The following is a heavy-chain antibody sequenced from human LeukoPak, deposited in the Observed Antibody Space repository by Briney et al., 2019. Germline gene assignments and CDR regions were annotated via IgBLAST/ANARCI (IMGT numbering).Heavy chain of an antibody. J-gene: IGHJ4*02. CDR2: IYYSGST. CDR3: ATGSAYYFDY. V-gene: IGHV4-39*01. CDR1: GDSISSSSYY. Sequence: SETLSLTCTVSGDSISSSSYYWGWIRQPPGKGLEWIGTIYYSGSTYYNTSLKSRVTISVDTSKNQFSLKLSPVTAADTAVYYCATGSAYYFDYWGQGTLVTVSS.